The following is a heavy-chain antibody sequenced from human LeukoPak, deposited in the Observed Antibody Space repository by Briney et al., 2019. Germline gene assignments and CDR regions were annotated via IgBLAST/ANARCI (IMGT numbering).Heavy chain of an antibody. CDR2: IYYSGST. Sequence: SETLSLTCTVSGGSISSYYWSWIRQPPGKGLEWIGYIYYSGSTNYNPSLKSRVTISVDTSKNQFSLKLSSVTAADTAVYYCARAEFQCYYGSGSYSYPYYYYYMDVWGKGTTVTISS. D-gene: IGHD3-10*01. CDR3: ARAEFQCYYGSGSYSYPYYYYYMDV. J-gene: IGHJ6*03. CDR1: GGSISSYY. V-gene: IGHV4-59*01.